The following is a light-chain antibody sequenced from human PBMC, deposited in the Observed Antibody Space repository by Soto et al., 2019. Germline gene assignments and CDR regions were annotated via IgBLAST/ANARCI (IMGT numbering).Light chain of an antibody. CDR2: GAS. J-gene: IGKJ1*01. CDR3: QQYGSPLT. CDR1: QSVDRSL. Sequence: EVVLTQSPGSLSLSPGQRATLSCRASQSVDRSLLAWYQKKPGQAPRLLIYGASKRATDIPDRFSGSGCGTDSTHTVSRLQPEDFLVYYCQQYGSPLTFGQGTKVEIK. V-gene: IGKV3-20*01.